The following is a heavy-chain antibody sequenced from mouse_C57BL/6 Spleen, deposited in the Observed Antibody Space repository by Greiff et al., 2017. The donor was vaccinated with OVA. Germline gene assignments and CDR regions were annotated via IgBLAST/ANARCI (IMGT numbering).Heavy chain of an antibody. CDR1: GFTFSDYG. CDR3: ATYYSNYCFDY. CDR2: ISSGSSTI. V-gene: IGHV5-17*01. J-gene: IGHJ2*01. D-gene: IGHD2-5*01. Sequence: EVHLVEPGGGLVKPGGSLKLSCAASGFTFSDYGMHWVRQAPEKGLEWVAYISSGSSTIYYADTVKGRFTISRDNAKNTLFLQITSLRSEDTAMYYCATYYSNYCFDYWGQGTTLTVSS.